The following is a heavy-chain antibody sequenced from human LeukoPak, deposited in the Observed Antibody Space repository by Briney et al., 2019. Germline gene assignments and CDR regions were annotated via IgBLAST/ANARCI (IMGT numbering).Heavy chain of an antibody. CDR3: VAVTTREHFDY. Sequence: SETLSLTCAVSGGSIGSGGYSWSWIRQPPGKDLEWIGYIYHSGSTYYNPSPKSRVTISVDRSKNQFSLKLSSVTAADTAVYYCVAVTTREHFDYWGQGTLVTVSS. J-gene: IGHJ4*02. CDR1: GGSIGSGGYS. V-gene: IGHV4-30-2*01. D-gene: IGHD4-17*01. CDR2: IYHSGST.